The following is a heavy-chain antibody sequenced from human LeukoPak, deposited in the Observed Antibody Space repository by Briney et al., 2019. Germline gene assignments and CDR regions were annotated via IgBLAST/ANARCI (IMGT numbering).Heavy chain of an antibody. V-gene: IGHV1-24*01. J-gene: IGHJ5*02. Sequence: AAVTVSHTFSAYTLTELSMHWVRQAPGKGLEWVGGFDPEGGETIYGQKFQGRVTMTEDTSTDTAYMELSSLRSEDTAVYYCATSSVGRITMVRGTSRASFHPWGQGTLVTVSS. D-gene: IGHD3-10*01. CDR2: FDPEGGET. CDR3: ATSSVGRITMVRGTSRASFHP. CDR1: AYTLTELS.